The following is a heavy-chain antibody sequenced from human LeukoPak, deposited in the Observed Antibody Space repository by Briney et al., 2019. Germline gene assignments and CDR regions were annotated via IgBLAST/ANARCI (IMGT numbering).Heavy chain of an antibody. CDR2: ISGSGGST. V-gene: IGHV3-23*01. CDR3: AKDRPGFFGGEVDY. CDR1: GFTFSSYS. J-gene: IGHJ4*02. D-gene: IGHD2-21*01. Sequence: GGSLRLSCAASGFTFSSYSMNWVRQAPGEGLEWVSAISGSGGSTYYADSVKGRFTISRDNSKNTLYLQMNSLRAEDTAVYYCAKDRPGFFGGEVDYWGQGTLVTVSS.